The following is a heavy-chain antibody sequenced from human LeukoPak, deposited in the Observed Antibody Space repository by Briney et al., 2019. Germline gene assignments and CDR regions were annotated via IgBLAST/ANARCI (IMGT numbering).Heavy chain of an antibody. J-gene: IGHJ4*02. V-gene: IGHV3-13*01. D-gene: IGHD3-16*02. CDR1: GFTFSSYD. CDR2: IGTAGDT. CDR3: ARGGVWETYRHPYDY. Sequence: GGSLTLSCAASGFTFSSYDMHWVRQATGKGLEWVSSIGTAGDTYYPGSVKGRFTISRENAKNSLYLQMNSLRAGDTAVYYCARGGVWETYRHPYDYWGEGTLVTVSS.